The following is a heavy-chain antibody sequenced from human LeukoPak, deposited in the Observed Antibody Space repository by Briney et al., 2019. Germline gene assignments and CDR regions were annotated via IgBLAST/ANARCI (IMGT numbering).Heavy chain of an antibody. J-gene: IGHJ4*02. CDR1: GCTFTTHG. CDR3: VRDIGTSPYLHDY. D-gene: IGHD6-13*01. CDR2: ISVYNGNT. V-gene: IGHV1-18*01. Sequence: EASVNVSCKASGCTFTTHGISWVRQAPGQGLEWMGWISVYNGNTNYAQKFQGRVTMTTDTSTSTAYMEVRTLRFDDTSVYYCVRDIGTSPYLHDYWGQGTLVTVPS.